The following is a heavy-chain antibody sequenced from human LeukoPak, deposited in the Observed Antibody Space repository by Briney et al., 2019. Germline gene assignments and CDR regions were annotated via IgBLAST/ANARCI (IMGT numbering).Heavy chain of an antibody. J-gene: IGHJ3*02. CDR3: ARDSEKSSSFAFDI. Sequence: GGSLRLSCAASGFTFSNYWMAWVRQAQGKGLEWVANINIDGSEKDYVDSLKGGCTISRDDAKNSLYLQVNTLRAEDTAVYYCARDSEKSSSFAFDIWGQGTVVTVSS. CDR2: INIDGSEK. CDR1: GFTFSNYW. V-gene: IGHV3-7*01. D-gene: IGHD6-13*01.